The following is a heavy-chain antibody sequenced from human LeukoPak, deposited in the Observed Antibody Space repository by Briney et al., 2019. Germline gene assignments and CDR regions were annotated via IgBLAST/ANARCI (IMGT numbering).Heavy chain of an antibody. J-gene: IGHJ6*03. D-gene: IGHD1-7*01. CDR3: ARRRNYGFGYYYYMDV. CDR1: GFTFDDYG. CDR2: INWNGGST. Sequence: GGSLRLSCAASGFTFDDYGMSWVRQAPGKGLEWVSGINWNGGSTGYADSVKGRFTISRDNAKNSLYLQMNSLRAEDTALYYCARRRNYGFGYYYYMDVWGKGTMVTVSS. V-gene: IGHV3-20*04.